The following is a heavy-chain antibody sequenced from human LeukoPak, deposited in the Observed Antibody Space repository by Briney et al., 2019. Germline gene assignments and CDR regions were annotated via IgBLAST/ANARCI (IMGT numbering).Heavy chain of an antibody. J-gene: IGHJ4*02. Sequence: ASVTVSCTASGYTFTSYDINWVRQAPGQGLDGMGWMNATSGKTGQAQKFHGRITMTRDTSISTAYMELSSLRPEDTAVYYCAKDKSGDYFDAGKRYYFDQWGQGTPVTVSS. CDR2: MNATSGKT. CDR3: AKDKSGDYFDAGKRYYFDQ. D-gene: IGHD3-9*01. V-gene: IGHV1-8*01. CDR1: GYTFTSYD.